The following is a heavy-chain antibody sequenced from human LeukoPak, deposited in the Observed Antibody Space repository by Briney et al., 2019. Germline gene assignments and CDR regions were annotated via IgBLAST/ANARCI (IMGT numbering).Heavy chain of an antibody. D-gene: IGHD3-16*01. J-gene: IGHJ6*03. Sequence: GASVKVSCKASGGTFSSYAISWVRQAPGQGLEWMGGIIPIFGTANYAQKFQGRVTITTDESTSTAYMELSSLRSEDTAVYYYARVLGYYYYMDVWGKGTTVTVSS. CDR1: GGTFSSYA. CDR3: ARVLGYYYYMDV. CDR2: IIPIFGTA. V-gene: IGHV1-69*05.